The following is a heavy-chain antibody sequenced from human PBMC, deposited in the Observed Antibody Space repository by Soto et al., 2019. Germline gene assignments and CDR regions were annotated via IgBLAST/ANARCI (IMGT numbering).Heavy chain of an antibody. CDR1: GYSFTSYW. J-gene: IGHJ5*01. CDR2: IYPGDSDT. Sequence: GESLQISCKGSGYSFTSYWIGWVRQMPGKGLEWMGIIYPGDSDTRYSPSFQGQVTISANKPISTAYLQWSSLKASDTARYYCVGGRYFGGDCYPNGFDPWGQGTLVTVS. V-gene: IGHV5-51*04. D-gene: IGHD2-21*02. CDR3: VGGRYFGGDCYPNGFDP.